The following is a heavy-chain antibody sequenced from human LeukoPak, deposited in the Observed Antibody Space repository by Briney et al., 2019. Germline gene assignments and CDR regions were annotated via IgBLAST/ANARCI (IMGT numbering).Heavy chain of an antibody. CDR2: INPNSGDT. D-gene: IGHD3-10*01. CDR1: GYTFSDYY. CDR3: ARVSSRRGSGSYYSLFDY. J-gene: IGHJ4*02. V-gene: IGHV1-2*02. Sequence: ASVKVSCKTSGYTFSDYYIHWIRQAPGQGLEWVGWINPNSGDTDYAQKFQGRVTVTRDTSISTAYMELGRLRSDDTAVYYCARVSSRRGSGSYYSLFDYWGQGTLVTVSS.